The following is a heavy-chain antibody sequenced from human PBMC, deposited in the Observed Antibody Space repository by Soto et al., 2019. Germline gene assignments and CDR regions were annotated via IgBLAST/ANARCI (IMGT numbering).Heavy chain of an antibody. D-gene: IGHD3-10*01. Sequence: EVQLVESGGGLVKPGGSLRLSCAASGFTFSNAWMSWVRQAPGKGLEWVGSIKSKTDGGTTDYAEPGIGRFTISRDDSKDTVYLQMNSQKTGLTAVDYSASGGVGYGDYWGQGTLVTVSS. CDR2: IKSKTDGGTT. J-gene: IGHJ4*02. CDR1: GFTFSNAW. V-gene: IGHV3-15*01. CDR3: ASGGVGYGDY.